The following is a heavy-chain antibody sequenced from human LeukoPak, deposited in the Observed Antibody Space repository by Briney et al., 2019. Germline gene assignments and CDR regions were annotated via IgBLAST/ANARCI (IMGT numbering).Heavy chain of an antibody. D-gene: IGHD4-17*01. Sequence: SETLSLICGVYAGSFSGYYSTWIRQPPGKGLEWIGEINHSGIAKYNPSLKSRVTISLDTSKNQFSLKLSSVTAADTALYYCARRATSYGAGAFEIWGQGTMVAVSS. J-gene: IGHJ3*02. V-gene: IGHV4-34*01. CDR2: INHSGIA. CDR3: ARRATSYGAGAFEI. CDR1: AGSFSGYY.